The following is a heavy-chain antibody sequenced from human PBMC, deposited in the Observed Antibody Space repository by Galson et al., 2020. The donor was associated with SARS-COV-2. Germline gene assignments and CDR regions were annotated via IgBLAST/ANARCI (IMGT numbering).Heavy chain of an antibody. CDR2: INHSGST. CDR3: AMGRWEPAFDY. V-gene: IGHV4-34*01. CDR1: GGSSSNYY. D-gene: IGHD1-26*01. Sequence: SETLSLTCAVYGGSSSNYYWSWIRQPPAKGLEWIGEINHSGSTKSNPSLKSRVTISVDTSKNQFSLKLTSVTAADTAVYYCAMGRWEPAFDYWGQGALVTVSS. J-gene: IGHJ4*02.